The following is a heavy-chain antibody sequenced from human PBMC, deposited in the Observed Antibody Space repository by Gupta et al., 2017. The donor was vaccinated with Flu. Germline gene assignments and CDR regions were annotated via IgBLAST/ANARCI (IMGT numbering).Heavy chain of an antibody. V-gene: IGHV3-23*01. CDR2: ISGGGEVT. J-gene: IGHJ6*03. CDR3: AKSGPLFGVNNDDVGVGLYMDV. Sequence: RQAPGQGLEWVASISGGGEVTYYSGSVRRRVTSSRDNTGNTLHLQLNNVRAEDTAVYFCAKSGPLFGVNNDDVGVGLYMDVWGRGTTVTVSS. D-gene: IGHD3-10*01.